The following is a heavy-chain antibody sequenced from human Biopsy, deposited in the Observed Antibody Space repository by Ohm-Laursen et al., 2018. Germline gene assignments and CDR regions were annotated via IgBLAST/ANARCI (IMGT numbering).Heavy chain of an antibody. CDR3: ARAGTAINGNSLGFDP. CDR1: GGSISSGGSY. V-gene: IGHV4-31*01. Sequence: TLSLTCTVSGGSISSGGSYWSWIRQRPGKGLEGIGYIFNSANTYYNPSLKNLITISGDTSKNQFTLKPNSVTAADTAVYYCARAGTAINGNSLGFDPWGQGTLVTVSS. D-gene: IGHD1-20*01. CDR2: IFNSANT. J-gene: IGHJ5*02.